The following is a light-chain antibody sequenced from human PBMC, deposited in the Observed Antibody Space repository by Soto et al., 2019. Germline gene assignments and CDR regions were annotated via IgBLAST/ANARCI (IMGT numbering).Light chain of an antibody. CDR1: QSINNL. J-gene: IGKJ1*01. V-gene: IGKV1-5*03. CDR3: QHYNSYSEA. Sequence: QLPQSPATLSASVGDRVTITCRASQSINNLLAWYQQKPGKAPKLLIYKASTLKSGVPSRFSGSGSGTEFTLTISSLQPDDFATYYCQHYNSYSEAFGQGTKVDI. CDR2: KAS.